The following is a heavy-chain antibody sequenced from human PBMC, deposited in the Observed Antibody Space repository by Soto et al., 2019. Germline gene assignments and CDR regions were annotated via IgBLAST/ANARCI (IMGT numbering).Heavy chain of an antibody. Sequence: GGSLRLSCAGSGFTFSSYAMSWVRQAPGKGLEGVSVISGSGGSTYYADSVKGRFTISRDNSKNTLYLQMNSLRAEDTAVYYCAKMSGRVAVAARGFDPWGQGTLVTVSS. CDR1: GFTFSSYA. CDR3: AKMSGRVAVAARGFDP. V-gene: IGHV3-23*01. CDR2: ISGSGGST. D-gene: IGHD6-19*01. J-gene: IGHJ5*02.